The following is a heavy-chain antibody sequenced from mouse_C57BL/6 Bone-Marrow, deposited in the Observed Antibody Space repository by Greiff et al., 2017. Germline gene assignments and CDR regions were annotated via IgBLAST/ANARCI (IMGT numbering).Heavy chain of an antibody. CDR2: IYPRSGNT. J-gene: IGHJ2*01. CDR1: GYTFTSYG. CDR3: AREVLGRYYFDY. Sequence: QVQLKQSGAELARPGASVKLSCKASGYTFTSYGISWVKQRTGQGLEWIGEIYPRSGNTYYNEKFKGKATLTADKSSSTAYMELRSLTSEDSAVYFCAREVLGRYYFDYWGQGTTLTVSS. D-gene: IGHD4-1*01. V-gene: IGHV1-81*01.